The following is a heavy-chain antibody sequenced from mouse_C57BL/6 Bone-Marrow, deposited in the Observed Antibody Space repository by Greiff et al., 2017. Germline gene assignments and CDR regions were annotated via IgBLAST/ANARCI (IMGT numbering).Heavy chain of an antibody. D-gene: IGHD2-1*01. CDR2: IAPSDSYT. CDR3: ARWGNPWYFDV. V-gene: IGHV1-69*01. CDR1: GYPFTSYW. Sequence: QVQLQQPGAELVMPGASVKLSCKASGYPFTSYWMPWVKQRPGQGLEWIGEIAPSDSYTNYNQKFKGKSTWTVDKSSSTSYMQLSSVTSEDSAVYYCARWGNPWYFDVWGTGTTVTVSS. J-gene: IGHJ1*03.